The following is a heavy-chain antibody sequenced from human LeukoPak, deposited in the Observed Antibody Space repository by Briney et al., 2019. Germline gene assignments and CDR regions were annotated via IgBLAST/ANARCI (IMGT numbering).Heavy chain of an antibody. CDR2: IGSSSSAM. Sequence: SGGSLRLSCAASGFTFSDYYMSWIRQAPGKGLEWVSYIGSSSSAMYYADSVKGRFTISRDNAKNSVYLQMKSLIGEDTAVYYCAKPLLTDFRGITSSYKSDWGQGTLVTVSS. CDR3: AKPLLTDFRGITSSYKSD. CDR1: GFTFSDYY. D-gene: IGHD3-16*01. J-gene: IGHJ4*02. V-gene: IGHV3-11*04.